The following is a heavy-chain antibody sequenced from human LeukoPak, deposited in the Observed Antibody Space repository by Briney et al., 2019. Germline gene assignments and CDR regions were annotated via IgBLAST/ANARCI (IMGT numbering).Heavy chain of an antibody. D-gene: IGHD6-13*01. V-gene: IGHV3-33*08. Sequence: GGSLRLSCAASGFTFSSYGMHWVRQAPGKGLEWVAVIWYDASNRYYADSVKGRFTISRDNSKNTLYLQMNSLRAEDTAVYFCARDLAAAATWFDPWGQGTLVTVSS. CDR2: IWYDASNR. J-gene: IGHJ5*02. CDR1: GFTFSSYG. CDR3: ARDLAAAATWFDP.